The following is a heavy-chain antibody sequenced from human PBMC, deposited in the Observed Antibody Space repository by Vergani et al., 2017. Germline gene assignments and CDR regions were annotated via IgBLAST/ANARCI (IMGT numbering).Heavy chain of an antibody. CDR2: IYYSGST. CDR3: ARQRMTIFPLPLNNWFDP. Sequence: QVQLQESGPGLVKSSETLSLTCTVSGGSISFYYWSWIRQPPGKGLEWVGYIYYSGSTNYNPSLKSRVTISVDTSKNQFSLKLSAVTAADTAVYYCARQRMTIFPLPLNNWFDPWGQGTLVTVSS. J-gene: IGHJ5*02. V-gene: IGHV4-59*01. D-gene: IGHD3-3*01. CDR1: GGSISFYY.